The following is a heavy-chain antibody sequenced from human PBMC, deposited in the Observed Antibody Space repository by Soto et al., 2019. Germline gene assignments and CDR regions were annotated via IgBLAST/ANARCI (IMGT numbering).Heavy chain of an antibody. CDR2: IYHSGST. CDR3: AAGGGLPRYY. D-gene: IGHD5-12*01. J-gene: IGHJ4*02. V-gene: IGHV4-30-2*01. Sequence: QLQLQESGSGLVKPSQTLSLTCAVSGGSISSGGYSWSWIRQPPGKGLEWIGYIYHSGSTYYNPSLKTRVTIPVDRSKNQFSLKLSPVTAADTAVYYCAAGGGLPRYYWGQGTLVTVSS. CDR1: GGSISSGGYS.